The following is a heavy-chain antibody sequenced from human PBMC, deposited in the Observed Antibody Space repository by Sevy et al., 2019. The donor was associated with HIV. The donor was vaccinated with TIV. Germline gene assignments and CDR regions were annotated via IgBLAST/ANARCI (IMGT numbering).Heavy chain of an antibody. V-gene: IGHV3-9*01. D-gene: IGHD3-22*01. CDR1: GFTFDDYA. CDR2: MSWNSGSI. CDR3: AKDTRKYYDSSGHAFDI. Sequence: GGSLRLSCAASGFTFDDYAMHWVRQAPGKGLEWVSGMSWNSGSIGYADSVKGRFTISRDNAKNSLYLQMNRLRAEDTALYYCAKDTRKYYDSSGHAFDIWGQGTMVTVSS. J-gene: IGHJ3*02.